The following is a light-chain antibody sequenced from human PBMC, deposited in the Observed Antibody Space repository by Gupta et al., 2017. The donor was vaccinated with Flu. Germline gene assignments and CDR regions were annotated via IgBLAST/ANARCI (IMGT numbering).Light chain of an antibody. V-gene: IGKV3-20*01. Sequence: EIVLTQSPGTLSLSPGERATLSCRASQTVESDYLAWYQQNPGQAPRLLIYGASNRATGIPDMFSGSGSGTGFTLTINMLDPEDFAVYYCQQENSSPWTFGQGTTVQFK. J-gene: IGKJ1*01. CDR2: GAS. CDR1: QTVESDY. CDR3: QQENSSPWT.